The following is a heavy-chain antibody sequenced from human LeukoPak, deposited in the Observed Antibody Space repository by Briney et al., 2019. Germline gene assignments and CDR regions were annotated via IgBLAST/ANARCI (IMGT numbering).Heavy chain of an antibody. J-gene: IGHJ4*02. D-gene: IGHD3-22*01. CDR3: ARGNGIPKYYYDSSGYDLAY. CDR2: IYYSGST. Sequence: SETLSLTCTVSGGSISSGDYYWSWIRQPPGKGLEWIGYIYYSGSTYYNPSLKSRVTISVDTSKNQFSLKLSSVTAADTAVYYCARGNGIPKYYYDSSGYDLAYWGQGTLVTVSS. V-gene: IGHV4-30-4*01. CDR1: GGSISSGDYY.